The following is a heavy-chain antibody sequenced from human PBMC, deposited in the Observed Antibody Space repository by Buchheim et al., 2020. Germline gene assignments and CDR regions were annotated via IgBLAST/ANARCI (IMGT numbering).Heavy chain of an antibody. CDR2: MNPNSGNT. CDR1: GYTFTSYD. D-gene: IGHD2-8*02. Sequence: QVQLVQSGAEVKKPGASVKVSCKASGYTFTSYDINWVRQATGQGLEWMGWMNPNSGNTGYAQKFQGRVTMARNTSISTAYMELSSLRSEDTAVYYCARGSGVILYWRGGGRPPDYWGQGTL. V-gene: IGHV1-8*01. CDR3: ARGSGVILYWRGGGRPPDY. J-gene: IGHJ4*02.